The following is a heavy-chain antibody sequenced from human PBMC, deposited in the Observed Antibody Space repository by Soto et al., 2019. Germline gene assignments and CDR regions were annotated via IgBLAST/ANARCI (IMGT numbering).Heavy chain of an antibody. D-gene: IGHD3-22*01. CDR1: GFTFSSYA. CDR2: ISYDGSNK. J-gene: IGHJ4*02. CDR3: ARDSSGYPFDD. V-gene: IGHV3-30-3*01. Sequence: GGSLRLSCASSGFTFSSYAMHWVRQAPGKGLEWVAVISYDGSNKYYADSVKGRFTISRDNSKNTLYLQMNSLRAEDTAVYYWARDSSGYPFDDRGQGTLVTVSS.